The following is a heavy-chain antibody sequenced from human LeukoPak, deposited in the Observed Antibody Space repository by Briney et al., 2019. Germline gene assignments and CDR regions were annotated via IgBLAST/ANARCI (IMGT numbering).Heavy chain of an antibody. D-gene: IGHD3-10*01. J-gene: IGHJ5*02. CDR1: GGSISSYY. CDR3: ARGRRSGSYSNWFDP. Sequence: SETLSLTCTVSGGSISSYYWSWIRQPPGKGLEWIGYIYYSGSTNYNPSLKSRVTISVDTSKNRFSLKLSSVTAADTAVYYCARGRRSGSYSNWFDPWGQGTLVTVSS. V-gene: IGHV4-59*01. CDR2: IYYSGST.